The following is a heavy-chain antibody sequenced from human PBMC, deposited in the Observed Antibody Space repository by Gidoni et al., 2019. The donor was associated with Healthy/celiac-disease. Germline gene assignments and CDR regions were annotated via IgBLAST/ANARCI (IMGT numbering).Heavy chain of an antibody. CDR3: ARDTRDYYGSGSYYNHVDYFDY. V-gene: IGHV4-31*03. CDR1: GGSISSGGYH. J-gene: IGHJ4*02. Sequence: QVQLQESGPGLVKPSQTLALTCTVSGGSISSGGYHWSWIRQHPGKGLEWIGYIYYSGSTYYNPSLKSRVTISVDTSKNQFSLKLSSVTAADTAVYYCARDTRDYYGSGSYYNHVDYFDYWGQGTLVTVSS. D-gene: IGHD3-10*01. CDR2: IYYSGST.